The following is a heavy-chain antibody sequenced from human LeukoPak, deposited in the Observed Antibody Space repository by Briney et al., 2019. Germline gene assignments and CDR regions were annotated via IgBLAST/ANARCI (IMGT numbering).Heavy chain of an antibody. D-gene: IGHD4-11*01. J-gene: IGHJ4*02. CDR2: INHSGST. CDR1: GGSFSGYY. CDR3: ARGQYYYDN. V-gene: IGHV4-34*01. Sequence: SETLSLTCAVYGGSFSGYYWSWIRQPPGKGLEWIGEINHSGSTNYNPSLKSRVTISVDTSKNQFSLKLGSVTAADTAVYYCARGQYYYDNWGQGTLVTVSS.